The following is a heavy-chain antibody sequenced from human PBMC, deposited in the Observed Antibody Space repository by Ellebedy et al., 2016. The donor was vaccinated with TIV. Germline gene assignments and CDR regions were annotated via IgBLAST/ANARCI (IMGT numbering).Heavy chain of an antibody. D-gene: IGHD3-3*02. CDR2: TYSRSKWYN. Sequence: SQTLSLTCGISGDSVSSNTAAWTWIRQSPARGLEWLGRTYSRSKWYNDYAGSVKSRLTINPDTANNQFSLQLTFVTPDDTAVYYCVRSNEVHVWDSWGQGTLVTVSS. V-gene: IGHV6-1*01. J-gene: IGHJ4*02. CDR1: GDSVSSNTAA. CDR3: VRSNEVHVWDS.